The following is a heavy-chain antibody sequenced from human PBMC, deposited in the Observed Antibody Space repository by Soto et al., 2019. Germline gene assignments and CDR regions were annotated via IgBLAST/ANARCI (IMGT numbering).Heavy chain of an antibody. CDR2: ISAYNGNT. CDR3: ASDGGYCSGGSCYGRSDYFDY. Sequence: ASVKVSCKASGYTFTSYGISCVRQAPEQGLEWMGWISAYNGNTNYAQKLQGRVTMTTDTSTSTAYMELRSLRSDDTAVYYCASDGGYCSGGSCYGRSDYFDYWGQGTLVTVSS. D-gene: IGHD2-15*01. CDR1: GYTFTSYG. J-gene: IGHJ4*02. V-gene: IGHV1-18*01.